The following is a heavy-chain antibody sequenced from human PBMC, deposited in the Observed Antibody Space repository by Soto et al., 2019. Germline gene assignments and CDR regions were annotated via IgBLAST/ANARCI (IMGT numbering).Heavy chain of an antibody. V-gene: IGHV5-51*01. D-gene: IGHD2-15*01. CDR1: GYSFTSYW. Sequence: GESLKISCKGSGYSFTSYWIGWVRQMPGKGLEWMGIIYPGDSDTRYSPSFQGHVTISADKSINTAYLQWSSLKASDTAMYYCARHLLGYCSGGTCYPIDYWGQGTLVTVSS. CDR2: IYPGDSDT. CDR3: ARHLLGYCSGGTCYPIDY. J-gene: IGHJ4*02.